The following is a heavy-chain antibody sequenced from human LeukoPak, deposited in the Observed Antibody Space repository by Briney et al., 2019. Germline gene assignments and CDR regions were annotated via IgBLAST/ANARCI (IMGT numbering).Heavy chain of an antibody. CDR3: ARGRYYDYVGGSYRQRYFDY. CDR1: GGSFSGYY. Sequence: SETLSLTCAVYGGSFSGYYWSWIRQPPGKGLEWIGEINHSGSTNYNPSLKSRVTISVDTSKNQFSLKLSSVTAADTAVYYCARGRYYDYVGGSYRQRYFDYWGQGTLVTVSS. CDR2: INHSGST. V-gene: IGHV4-34*01. J-gene: IGHJ4*02. D-gene: IGHD3-16*02.